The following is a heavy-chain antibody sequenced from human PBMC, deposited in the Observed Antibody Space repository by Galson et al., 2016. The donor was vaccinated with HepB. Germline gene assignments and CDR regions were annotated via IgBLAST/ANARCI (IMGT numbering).Heavy chain of an antibody. D-gene: IGHD3-9*01. J-gene: IGHJ5*02. V-gene: IGHV4-39*01. CDR3: ARHPTGYPNWFDR. Sequence: ETLSLTCTVSGASIISTNYNWGWIRQPPGTGLEWIASIFHTGRSDYNPSLQSRVTISVDTSMNRFSLSLRSVSTADTATYFCARHPTGYPNWFDRWGHGTLVVVSS. CDR2: IFHTGRS. CDR1: GASIISTNYN.